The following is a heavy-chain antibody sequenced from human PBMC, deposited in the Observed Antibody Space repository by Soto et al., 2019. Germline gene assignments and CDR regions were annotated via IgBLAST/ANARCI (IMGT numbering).Heavy chain of an antibody. Sequence: SETLCLTCTVSGGSISSYYWSWIRQPPGKGLEWIGYIYYSGSTNYNPSLKSRVIISLDTSKNQFSLKLISVTAADTAMYYCARDPLSTAGPFFDFWGQGILVTVSS. V-gene: IGHV4-59*01. CDR2: IYYSGST. J-gene: IGHJ4*02. CDR3: ARDPLSTAGPFFDF. D-gene: IGHD1-1*01. CDR1: GGSISSYY.